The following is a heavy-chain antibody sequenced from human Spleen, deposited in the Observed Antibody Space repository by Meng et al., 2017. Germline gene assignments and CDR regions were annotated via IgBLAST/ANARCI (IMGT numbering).Heavy chain of an antibody. J-gene: IGHJ4*02. Sequence: QVQLQRWGRGLLKPSESLSLPCVVSGGSFSDYYWSWIRQPPGKGLEWIGEINHSGSTNYNPSLKSRVTISVDTSKNQFSLKLSSVTAADTAVYYCARARQTAMVVDYWGQGTLVTVSS. D-gene: IGHD5-18*01. CDR2: INHSGST. V-gene: IGHV4-34*01. CDR1: GGSFSDYY. CDR3: ARARQTAMVVDY.